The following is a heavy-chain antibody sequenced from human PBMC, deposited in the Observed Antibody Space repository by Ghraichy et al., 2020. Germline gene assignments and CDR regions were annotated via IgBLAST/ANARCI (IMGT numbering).Heavy chain of an antibody. CDR2: IYYSGST. D-gene: IGHD3-16*01. V-gene: IGHV4-61*01. Sequence: SETLSLTCTVSGGSVSSGSYYWSWIRQPPGKGLEWIGYIYYSGSTNYNPSLKSRVTISVDTSKNQFSLKLSSVTAADTAVYYCAREQYYDYVWGSSDFFDYWGQGTLVTVSS. CDR3: AREQYYDYVWGSSDFFDY. J-gene: IGHJ4*02. CDR1: GGSVSSGSYY.